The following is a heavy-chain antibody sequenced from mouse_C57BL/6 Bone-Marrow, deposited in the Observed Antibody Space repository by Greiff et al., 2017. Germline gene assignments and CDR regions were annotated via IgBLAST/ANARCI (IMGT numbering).Heavy chain of an antibody. V-gene: IGHV1-80*01. J-gene: IGHJ2*01. CDR3: ATHYYGSREYFDK. Sequence: QVQLQQSGAELVKPGASVKISCKASGYAFSSYWMNWVKKRPGKGLEWIGQIYPGDGDTNYTGKFKGKATLTADKSSSTAYMQLSSLTSEDSAVYFCATHYYGSREYFDKWGQGTTLTVSS. CDR1: GYAFSSYW. D-gene: IGHD1-1*01. CDR2: IYPGDGDT.